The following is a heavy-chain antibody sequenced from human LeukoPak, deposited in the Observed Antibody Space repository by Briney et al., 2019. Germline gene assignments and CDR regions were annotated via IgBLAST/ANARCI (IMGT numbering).Heavy chain of an antibody. CDR3: AKDMVPYYGSGSYQPAFDY. D-gene: IGHD3-10*01. CDR1: GFTVSSSY. CDR2: IYSGGST. J-gene: IGHJ4*02. Sequence: GGSLRLSCAASGFTVSSSYMSWVRQAPGKGLEWVSVIYSGGSTYYADSVKGRFTISRDNSKNTRYLQMNSLRAEDTALYYCAKDMVPYYGSGSYQPAFDYWGQGTLVTVSS. V-gene: IGHV3-66*01.